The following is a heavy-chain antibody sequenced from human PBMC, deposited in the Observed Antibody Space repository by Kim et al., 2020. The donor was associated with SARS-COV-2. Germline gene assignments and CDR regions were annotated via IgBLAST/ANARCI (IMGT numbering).Heavy chain of an antibody. CDR3: ARLRRDGSGEGF. V-gene: IGHV3-23*01. Sequence: GGSLRLSCAASGFTFSSFAMNWVRQAPGKGPEWVSGITGSGGTTYYADSVKGRFTISRDNSNNTLYLQMNSLRAEDTAVYYCARLRRDGSGEGFWGQGTLVTVSS. J-gene: IGHJ4*02. CDR2: ITGSGGTT. D-gene: IGHD3-10*01. CDR1: GFTFSSFA.